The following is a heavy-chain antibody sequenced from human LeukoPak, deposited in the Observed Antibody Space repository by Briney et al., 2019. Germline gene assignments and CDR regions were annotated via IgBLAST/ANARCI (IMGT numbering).Heavy chain of an antibody. J-gene: IGHJ4*02. D-gene: IGHD3-10*01. Sequence: PGRSLRLSRAASGFTFSSSGMHWVRQAPGKGLEGVAVIWFDGSHKYYADTVKGRSTISRDNSKNTLYLQMNSLRAEDTAVYYCARGYGSNYGYLDYWGQGTLVTVSS. CDR3: ARGYGSNYGYLDY. CDR1: GFTFSSSG. CDR2: IWFDGSHK. V-gene: IGHV3-33*01.